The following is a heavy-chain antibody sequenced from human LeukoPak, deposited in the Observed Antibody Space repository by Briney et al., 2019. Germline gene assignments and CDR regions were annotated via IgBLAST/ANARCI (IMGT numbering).Heavy chain of an antibody. V-gene: IGHV3-23*01. J-gene: IGHJ1*01. CDR3: AKGVYRSGSYREYFEQ. Sequence: GGSLRLSCTASGFTLNNYAMSWVRQAPGEGLEGFSASRARGDSPYYADSVEGRFTISRDNSKNTLAMQMNSLRVEDTAVYYCAKGVYRSGSYREYFEQWGQGTLVTVSS. CDR1: GFTLNNYA. CDR2: SRARGDSP. D-gene: IGHD3-10*01.